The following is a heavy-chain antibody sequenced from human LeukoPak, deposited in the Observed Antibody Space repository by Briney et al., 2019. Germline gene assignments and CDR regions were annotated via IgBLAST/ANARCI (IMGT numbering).Heavy chain of an antibody. V-gene: IGHV4-61*02. CDR3: ARDRIAAALDYYMDV. CDR2: IYTSGST. CDR1: GGSISSGSYY. J-gene: IGHJ6*03. D-gene: IGHD6-13*01. Sequence: SETLSLTCTVSGGSISSGSYYWSWIRQPAGKGLEWIGRIYTSGSTNYNPSLRSRVTISVDTSKNQFSLKLSSVTAADTAVYYCARDRIAAALDYYMDVWGKGTTVTVSS.